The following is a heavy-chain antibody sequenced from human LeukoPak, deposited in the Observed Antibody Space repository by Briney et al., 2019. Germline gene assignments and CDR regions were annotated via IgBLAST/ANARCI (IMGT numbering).Heavy chain of an antibody. V-gene: IGHV3-7*01. D-gene: IGHD3-10*01. CDR1: GFTFTSYW. CDR2: IKPDGSEK. J-gene: IGHJ4*02. Sequence: GGSLRLSCAASGFTFTSYWMSWVRQAPGKGLEWVANIKPDGSEKYYVDSVKGRFTIPRDNAKNSLYLQMNSLRAEDTAVYYCARDYYYGSGSYLKWGQGTLVTVSS. CDR3: ARDYYYGSGSYLK.